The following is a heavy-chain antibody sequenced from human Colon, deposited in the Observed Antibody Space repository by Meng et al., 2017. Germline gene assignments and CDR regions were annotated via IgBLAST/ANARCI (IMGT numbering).Heavy chain of an antibody. Sequence: SETLSLTCTVSGGSIISSYSWTWIRQSAGKGLEWIGRIFATGNTNYNPSLKSRLTMSIDTSKNQFSLKLNSVTAADTAVYFCARGGGDYRQLDSWGQGTLVTVSS. CDR3: ARGGGDYRQLDS. CDR2: IFATGNT. CDR1: GGSIISSYS. V-gene: IGHV4-4*07. D-gene: IGHD2-21*02. J-gene: IGHJ5*01.